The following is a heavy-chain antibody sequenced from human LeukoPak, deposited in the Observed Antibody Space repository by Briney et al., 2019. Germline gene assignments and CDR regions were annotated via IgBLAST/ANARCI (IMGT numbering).Heavy chain of an antibody. V-gene: IGHV3-21*01. D-gene: IGHD7-27*01. CDR2: ISSSSSYI. Sequence: GGSLRLSCAASGFTFSGYSMNWVRQAPGKGLEWVSSISSSSSYIYYADSVKGRFTISRDNAKNSLYLQMNSLTVEDTAVYYCARGWGNIRTTGSSFDNWGQGTLVTVSS. J-gene: IGHJ4*02. CDR3: ARGWGNIRTTGSSFDN. CDR1: GFTFSGYS.